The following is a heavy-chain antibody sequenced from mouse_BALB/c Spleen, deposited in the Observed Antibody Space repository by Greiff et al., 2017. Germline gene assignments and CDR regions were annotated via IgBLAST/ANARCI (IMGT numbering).Heavy chain of an antibody. Sequence: EVQLVESGPELVKPGASVKMSCKASGYTFTSYVMHWVKQKPGQGLEWIGYINPYNDGTKYNEKFKGKATLTSDKSSSTAYMELSSLTSEDSAVYYCARAFRYYAMDYWGQGTSVTVSS. CDR2: INPYNDGT. J-gene: IGHJ4*01. CDR3: ARAFRYYAMDY. V-gene: IGHV1-14*01. CDR1: GYTFTSYV.